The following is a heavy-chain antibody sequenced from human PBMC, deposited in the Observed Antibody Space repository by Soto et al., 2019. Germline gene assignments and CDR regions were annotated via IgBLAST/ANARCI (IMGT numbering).Heavy chain of an antibody. D-gene: IGHD3-3*02. Sequence: SETLSLTCAVYGGSFSGYYWSWIRQPPGKGLEWIGEINHSGSTNYNPSLKSRVTISVDTSKNQFSLKLSSVTAADTAVYYCARGRHFWQLDSAEYFQHWGQGTLVTVSS. J-gene: IGHJ1*01. CDR3: ARGRHFWQLDSAEYFQH. CDR2: INHSGST. V-gene: IGHV4-34*01. CDR1: GGSFSGYY.